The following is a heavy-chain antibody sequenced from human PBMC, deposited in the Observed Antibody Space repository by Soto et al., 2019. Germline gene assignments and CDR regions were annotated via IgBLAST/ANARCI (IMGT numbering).Heavy chain of an antibody. CDR3: ARDQRLGRITMVRGVIFGAFDI. CDR2: IYSGGST. V-gene: IGHV3-53*01. CDR1: GFTVSSNY. D-gene: IGHD3-10*01. Sequence: EVQLVESGGGLIQPGGSLRLSCAASGFTVSSNYMSWVRQAPGKGLEWVSVIYSGGSTYYADSVKGRFTISRDNSKNTLYLQMNSLRAEDTAVYYCARDQRLGRITMVRGVIFGAFDIWGQGTMVTVSS. J-gene: IGHJ3*02.